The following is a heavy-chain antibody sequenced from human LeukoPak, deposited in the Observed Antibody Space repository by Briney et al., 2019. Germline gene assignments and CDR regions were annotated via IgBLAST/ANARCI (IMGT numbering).Heavy chain of an antibody. CDR3: ARASYSYDINGWVPFDY. CDR1: GNSISSGDNY. J-gene: IGHJ4*02. D-gene: IGHD3-22*01. CDR2: IYTSGST. Sequence: SSETLSLTCTVSGNSISSGDNYWSWIRQPAGKGLEWIGRIYTSGSTNYNPSLKSRVTISGDTSKNQFSLRLSSVTAADTAVYYCARASYSYDINGWVPFDYWGQGTLVTVSS. V-gene: IGHV4-61*02.